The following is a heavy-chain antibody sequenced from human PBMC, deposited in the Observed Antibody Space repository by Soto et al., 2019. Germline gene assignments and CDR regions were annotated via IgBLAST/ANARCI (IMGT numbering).Heavy chain of an antibody. CDR3: ARVPDY. Sequence: SETLSLTCAVSGGAISSGGYSWSWIRQPPGKGLEWIGYMYHSGSTYYNPSLKSRVTISIYRSKNQFSLKLSSVTPADTAVYYCARVPDYGGQGILVTVSS. CDR1: GGAISSGGYS. D-gene: IGHD2-2*01. V-gene: IGHV4-30-2*01. J-gene: IGHJ4*02. CDR2: MYHSGST.